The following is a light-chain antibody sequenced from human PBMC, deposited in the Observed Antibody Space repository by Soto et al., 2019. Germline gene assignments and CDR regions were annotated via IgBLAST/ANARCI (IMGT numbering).Light chain of an antibody. CDR2: DVV. CDR3: CSYSSSDSYV. J-gene: IGLJ1*01. V-gene: IGLV2-14*03. Sequence: QSALTQPASVSGSPGQSITVSCTGTSSDVGRYNFVSWFQQHPGKVPKLIIYDVVNRPSGVSSRFSGSKSANVASLTISGLQADDDADYYCCSYSSSDSYVFGTGTKLTVL. CDR1: SSDVGRYNF.